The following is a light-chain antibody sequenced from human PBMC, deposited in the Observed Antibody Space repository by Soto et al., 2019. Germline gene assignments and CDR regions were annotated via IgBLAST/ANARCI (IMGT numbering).Light chain of an antibody. V-gene: IGLV2-14*03. J-gene: IGLJ1*01. CDR1: SNDVGGYNY. Sequence: QSALTQPASVSGSPDHSITISCPGTSNDVGGYNYVSWYQQHPDKAPKLMFYDVSNRPSGVSNRFSGSKSGNTASLTISGLQAEDEADYYCSSYTSSSSYVFGTGTKLTV. CDR2: DVS. CDR3: SSYTSSSSYV.